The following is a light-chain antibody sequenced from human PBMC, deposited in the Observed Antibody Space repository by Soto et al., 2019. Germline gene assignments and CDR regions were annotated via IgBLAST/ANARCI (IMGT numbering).Light chain of an antibody. Sequence: DIQMTQSQSSLSASVGDRVTITCRTSQSISSYLNWYQQKPGKAPKLLIYAASSLQSGVPSRFSGSGSGTDFTLTISSLQPEDFETYYCQQSYSSPRTFGQGTKV. CDR1: QSISSY. CDR3: QQSYSSPRT. V-gene: IGKV1-39*01. CDR2: AAS. J-gene: IGKJ1*01.